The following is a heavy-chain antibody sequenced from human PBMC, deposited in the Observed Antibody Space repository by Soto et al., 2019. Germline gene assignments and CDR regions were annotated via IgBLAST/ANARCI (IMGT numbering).Heavy chain of an antibody. J-gene: IGHJ6*02. Sequence: LSLTCAVSGDSISSNNWWSWVRQPPGKGLEWIGEISYSGSTNYNPSLKSRVTISVDKSKNQFSLKLSSVTAADTAVYYCARSPPLTGPTGAGGLDVWGQGTTVTVSS. CDR2: ISYSGST. V-gene: IGHV4-4*02. CDR1: GDSISSNNW. CDR3: ARSPPLTGPTGAGGLDV. D-gene: IGHD3-10*01.